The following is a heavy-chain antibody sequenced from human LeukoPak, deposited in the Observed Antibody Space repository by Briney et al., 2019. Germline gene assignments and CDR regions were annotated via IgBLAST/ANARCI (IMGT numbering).Heavy chain of an antibody. Sequence: GASVKVSCKASGYTFTGYYMHWVRQAPGQGLEWMGWINPNSGGTRSAQRFQGRVTMTRDTSINTAYMELRRLTSDDSAVYFCAREYYDNSGRKYAFDVWGQGTMVTVSS. CDR2: INPNSGGT. CDR3: AREYYDNSGRKYAFDV. D-gene: IGHD3-22*01. V-gene: IGHV1-2*02. J-gene: IGHJ3*01. CDR1: GYTFTGYY.